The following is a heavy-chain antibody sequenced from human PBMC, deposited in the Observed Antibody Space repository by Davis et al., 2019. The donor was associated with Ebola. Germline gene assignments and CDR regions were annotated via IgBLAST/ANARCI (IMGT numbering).Heavy chain of an antibody. CDR2: ISSSSSTI. J-gene: IGHJ4*02. D-gene: IGHD5-18*01. V-gene: IGHV3-48*02. Sequence: PGGSLRLSCAASGFTFSSYSMNWVRQAPGKGLEWVSYISSSSSTIYYADSVKGRFTISRDNAKNSLYLQMNSLRDEDTAVYYCARGLEDTAMVILFYFDYWGQGTLVTVSS. CDR3: ARGLEDTAMVILFYFDY. CDR1: GFTFSSYS.